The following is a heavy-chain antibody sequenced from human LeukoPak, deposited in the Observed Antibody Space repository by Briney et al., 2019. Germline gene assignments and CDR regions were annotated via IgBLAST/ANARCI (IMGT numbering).Heavy chain of an antibody. CDR1: GYTLTELS. Sequence: ASVKVSCKVSGYTLTELSMFWVRQAPGKGLEWMGSFDPEDGKTVYAQKFQGRVTMTEDTSTDTAYMELSSLRSEDTAIYYCATGYLVTAGLMDVWGQGTTVTVSS. J-gene: IGHJ6*02. D-gene: IGHD6-13*01. CDR2: FDPEDGKT. CDR3: ATGYLVTAGLMDV. V-gene: IGHV1-24*01.